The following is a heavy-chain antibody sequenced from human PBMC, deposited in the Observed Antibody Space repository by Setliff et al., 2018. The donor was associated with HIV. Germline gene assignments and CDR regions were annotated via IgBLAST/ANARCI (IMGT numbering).Heavy chain of an antibody. CDR3: ARDDYMDV. CDR1: GGSVSSGNYY. J-gene: IGHJ6*03. V-gene: IGHV4-61*01. Sequence: PSETLSLTCTVSGGSVSSGNYYWSWIRQPPGKGLEWIGYIYHSGGTKYNPSLKSRVSISVDTSKNQFSLKLISVTAAATAVYYCARDDYMDVWGKGTTVTVS. CDR2: IYHSGGT.